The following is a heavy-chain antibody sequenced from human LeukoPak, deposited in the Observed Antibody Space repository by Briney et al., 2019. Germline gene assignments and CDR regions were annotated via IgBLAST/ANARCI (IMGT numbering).Heavy chain of an antibody. CDR1: GFTFSSYW. Sequence: GGSLRLSCAASGFTFSSYWMSWVRQAPGQGLEWVANVNEAGSEKNYVDSVKGRFTISRDNIRNLLYLQMNYLIVEDTAVYYCATEYCTDKGHFDLWGRGALVTVSS. D-gene: IGHD2/OR15-2a*01. V-gene: IGHV3-7*02. J-gene: IGHJ2*01. CDR2: VNEAGSEK. CDR3: ATEYCTDKGHFDL.